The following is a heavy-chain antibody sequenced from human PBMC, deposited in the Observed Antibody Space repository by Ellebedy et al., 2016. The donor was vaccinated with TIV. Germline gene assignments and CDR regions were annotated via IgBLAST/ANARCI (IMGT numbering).Heavy chain of an antibody. CDR1: GDTSSAYA. CDR3: ARALYGGNSGAPFDS. Sequence: AASVKVSCKASGDTSSAYAFSWVRQAPGQGLEWMGVIIPLLGIPNYAQKFQGRVTITADKSTSTVYMELSSLRSEDTAVYYCARALYGGNSGAPFDSWGQGTLVTVSS. V-gene: IGHV1-69*10. D-gene: IGHD4-23*01. CDR2: IIPLLGIP. J-gene: IGHJ5*01.